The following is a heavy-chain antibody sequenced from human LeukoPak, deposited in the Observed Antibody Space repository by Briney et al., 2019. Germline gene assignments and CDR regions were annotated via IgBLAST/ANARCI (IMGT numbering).Heavy chain of an antibody. CDR3: AKDFYRLGEFDAFDN. D-gene: IGHD3-16*01. V-gene: IGHV3-9*01. Sequence: GGSLRLSCVASGFTFDDYAMHWVRQAPGQGLEWVSGISWNSGRIGYADSVKGRFTISRDSAKNSLYLQMNSLRVEDTALYYCAKDFYRLGEFDAFDNWGQGTMVTVSS. J-gene: IGHJ3*02. CDR1: GFTFDDYA. CDR2: ISWNSGRI.